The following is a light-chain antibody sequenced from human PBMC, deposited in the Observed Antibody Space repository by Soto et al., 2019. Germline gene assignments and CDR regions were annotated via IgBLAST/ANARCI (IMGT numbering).Light chain of an antibody. V-gene: IGKV3-20*01. CDR2: GAS. CDR3: QQYITAPET. J-gene: IGKJ1*01. CDR1: QSVSSNY. Sequence: EIVLTQSPGTLSLSPGERATLSCRASQSVSSNYLAWNQQKPGKAPRLLIYGASRKATGTPDRFNGNGSGTDFTLTISRLEPEDFAVYHCQQYITAPETFGQGTKV.